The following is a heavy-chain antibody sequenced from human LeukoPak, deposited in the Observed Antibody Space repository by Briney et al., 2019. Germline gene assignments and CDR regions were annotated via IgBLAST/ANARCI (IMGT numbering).Heavy chain of an antibody. CDR2: IYSGGGT. CDR1: GFTVSRNY. J-gene: IGHJ4*02. D-gene: IGHD3-3*01. V-gene: IGHV3-66*01. Sequence: GGSLRLSCAASGFTVSRNYTSWVRQAPGKGLEWVCLIYSGGGTHYADSVKGRFTISRDSSKNTLYLQMNSLRAEDTAVYYCASLDFWSGYFDSWGQGTLVTVSS. CDR3: ASLDFWSGYFDS.